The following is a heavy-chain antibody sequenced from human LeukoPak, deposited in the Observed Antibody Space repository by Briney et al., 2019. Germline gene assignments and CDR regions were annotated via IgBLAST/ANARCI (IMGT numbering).Heavy chain of an antibody. CDR1: GYTFAGYY. D-gene: IGHD3-9*01. J-gene: IGHJ6*02. V-gene: IGHV1-2*02. CDR3: ARSITISNYPLLPYYYYGMDV. Sequence: ASVKVSCKASGYTFAGYYMHWVRQAPGQGLEWMGWINPNSGGTNYAQKFQGRVTMTRDTSISTAYMELSRLRSDDTAVYYYARSITISNYPLLPYYYYGMDVWGQGTTVTVSS. CDR2: INPNSGGT.